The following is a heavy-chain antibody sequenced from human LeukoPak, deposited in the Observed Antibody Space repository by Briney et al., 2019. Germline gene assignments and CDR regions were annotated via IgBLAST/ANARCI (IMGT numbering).Heavy chain of an antibody. CDR2: ISSSGSYI. D-gene: IGHD2-15*01. J-gene: IGHJ4*02. Sequence: GGSLRLSCAASGFTFSSYAMSWVRQAPGKGLEWVSSISSSGSYIYYADSVKGRFTISRDNAKNSLYLQMNSLRAEDTAVYYCARDWWYCSGGSCYYFDYWGQGTLVTVSS. CDR3: ARDWWYCSGGSCYYFDY. V-gene: IGHV3-21*01. CDR1: GFTFSSYA.